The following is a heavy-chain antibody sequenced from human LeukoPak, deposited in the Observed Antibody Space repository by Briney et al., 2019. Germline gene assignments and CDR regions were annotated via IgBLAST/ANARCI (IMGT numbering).Heavy chain of an antibody. Sequence: PGGSLRLSCAASGFTFSSYWMHWVRQAPGKGLVWVSRINSDGSSTSYADSVKGRFTISRDNAKSTPYLQMNSLRAEDTAVYYCARATSSGWYVNTVDWGQGTLVTVSS. CDR3: ARATSSGWYVNTVD. D-gene: IGHD6-19*01. CDR1: GFTFSSYW. CDR2: INSDGSST. V-gene: IGHV3-74*01. J-gene: IGHJ4*02.